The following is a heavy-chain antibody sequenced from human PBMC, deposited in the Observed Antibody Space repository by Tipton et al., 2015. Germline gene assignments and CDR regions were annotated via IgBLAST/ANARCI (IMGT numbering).Heavy chain of an antibody. V-gene: IGHV4-31*03. Sequence: TLSLTCTVSGGAITSDGFYWSWIRQHPGKGLEWIGYIFYTGSTYYNPSLKSRATLSVDTSKSQFSLKLSSVTAADTAAYYCARDGYNSNYFDYWGQGTLVTVSS. D-gene: IGHD5-24*01. J-gene: IGHJ4*02. CDR1: GGAITSDGFY. CDR2: IFYTGST. CDR3: ARDGYNSNYFDY.